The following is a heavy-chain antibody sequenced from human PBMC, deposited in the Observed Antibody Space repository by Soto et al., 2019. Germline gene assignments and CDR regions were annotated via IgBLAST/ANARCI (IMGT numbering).Heavy chain of an antibody. Sequence: GGSLRLSCEASGFTFRNYAMIWVRQAPGKGLEWVSLVGASGGTTYYADSVRCRFTISRDNSRNTVYLQMNSLRAEDTALYYCAKDRLAGGFDYWGQGTLVTVSS. CDR1: GFTFRNYA. V-gene: IGHV3-23*01. J-gene: IGHJ4*02. D-gene: IGHD3-16*01. CDR3: AKDRLAGGFDY. CDR2: VGASGGTT.